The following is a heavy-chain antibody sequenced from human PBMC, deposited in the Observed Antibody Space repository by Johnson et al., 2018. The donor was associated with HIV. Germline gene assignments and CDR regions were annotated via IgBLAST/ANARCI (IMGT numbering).Heavy chain of an antibody. CDR2: IKKDGSEK. Sequence: EVQLVESGGGLVQPGGSLRLSCEVSGFTFTFYWMSWVRQSPGKGLEWVANIKKDGSEKYYVDSVKGRFTISRDNAKNSLYLQMSSLRAEDTAVYYCVRDTEREAVDIWGQGTMVTVSS. CDR1: GFTFTFYW. CDR3: VRDTEREAVDI. J-gene: IGHJ3*02. D-gene: IGHD2-8*02. V-gene: IGHV3-7*05.